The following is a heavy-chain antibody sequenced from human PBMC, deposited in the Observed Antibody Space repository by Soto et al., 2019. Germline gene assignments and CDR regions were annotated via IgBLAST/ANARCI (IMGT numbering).Heavy chain of an antibody. Sequence: SLRLSCSASGFTCDDYAMHWLRQAPGKGLDWVSGIIWNSGSIVYADSVKGRFTISRDNAKNSLYLQMNSLRAEDTALYYCAKDMQLVFYGMDVWGQGSTVTVSS. CDR2: IIWNSGSI. D-gene: IGHD6-6*01. CDR3: AKDMQLVFYGMDV. CDR1: GFTCDDYA. J-gene: IGHJ6*02. V-gene: IGHV3-9*01.